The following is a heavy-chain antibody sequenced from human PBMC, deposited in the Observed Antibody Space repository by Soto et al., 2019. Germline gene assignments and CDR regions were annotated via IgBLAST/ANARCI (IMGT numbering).Heavy chain of an antibody. CDR2: ISYDGSNK. D-gene: IGHD2-2*01. J-gene: IGHJ4*02. V-gene: IGHV3-30-3*01. Sequence: VAVISYDGSNKYYADSVKGRFTISRDNSKNTLYLQMNSLRAEDTAVYYCARDYGVTSSFDYWGQGTLVTVSS. CDR3: ARDYGVTSSFDY.